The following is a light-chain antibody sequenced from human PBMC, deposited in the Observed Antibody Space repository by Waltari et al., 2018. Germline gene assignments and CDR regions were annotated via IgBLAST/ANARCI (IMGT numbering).Light chain of an antibody. J-gene: IGLJ2*01. V-gene: IGLV2-11*01. Sequence: QSALTQPRSVSGSPGPSVTISCTGTSSAVGGYTYVSLYQQHPGKAPKLMIYDVSKRPSGVPDRFSGSKSGNTASLTISGLQAEDEADYYCCSYAGSYTHVVFGGGTKLTVL. CDR1: SSAVGGYTY. CDR2: DVS. CDR3: CSYAGSYTHVV.